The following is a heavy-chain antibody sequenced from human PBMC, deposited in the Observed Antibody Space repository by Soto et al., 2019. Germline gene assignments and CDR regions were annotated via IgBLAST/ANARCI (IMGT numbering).Heavy chain of an antibody. V-gene: IGHV1-24*01. D-gene: IGHD3-16*02. Sequence: GASVKVSCKVSGYTLSELSMHWVRQAPGKGLEWMGGCDPEDGETIYAQKFQGRVTMTTDTSTSTAYMELRSLRSDDTAVYYCAREKYRPPYNWFDPWGQGSLVTVSS. CDR3: AREKYRPPYNWFDP. J-gene: IGHJ5*02. CDR1: GYTLSELS. CDR2: CDPEDGET.